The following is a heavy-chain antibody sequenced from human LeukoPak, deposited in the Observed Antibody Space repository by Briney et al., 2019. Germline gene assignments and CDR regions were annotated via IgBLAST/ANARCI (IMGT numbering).Heavy chain of an antibody. CDR3: ARGSGSYYPYYYYMDV. Sequence: PSGTLSLTCAVSGGSISSSNWWSWVRPPPGKGLEWIGYIYHSGSTYYNPSLKSRVTISVDRSKNQFSLKLSSVTAADTAVYYCARGSGSYYPYYYYMDVWGKGTTVTVSS. CDR2: IYHSGST. D-gene: IGHD1-26*01. CDR1: GGSISSSNW. V-gene: IGHV4-4*02. J-gene: IGHJ6*03.